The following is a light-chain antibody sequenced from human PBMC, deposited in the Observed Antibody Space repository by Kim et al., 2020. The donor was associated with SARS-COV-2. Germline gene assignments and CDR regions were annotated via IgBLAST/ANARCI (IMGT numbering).Light chain of an antibody. Sequence: ASVGDRVTITCRASQDIGNDVGGYKQKPGGAPKRLIYGASNLQSGVPSRFSGSGSETEFTLTINSLQPEDFATYFCLQHRTYPITFGQGRRLEIK. CDR2: GAS. CDR3: LQHRTYPIT. CDR1: QDIGND. J-gene: IGKJ5*01. V-gene: IGKV1-17*01.